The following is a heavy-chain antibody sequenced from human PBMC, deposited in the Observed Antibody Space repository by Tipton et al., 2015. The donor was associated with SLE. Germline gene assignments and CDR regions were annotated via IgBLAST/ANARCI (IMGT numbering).Heavy chain of an antibody. Sequence: TLSLTCAVYGGSFSGYYWSWIRQPPGKGLAWIGEINHSGSTNYNPSLKSRVTISVDTSKNQFSLKLSSVTAADTAVYYCARGRGSSSSGHYWGQGTLVTVSS. CDR3: ARGRGSSSSGHY. CDR2: INHSGST. J-gene: IGHJ4*02. D-gene: IGHD6-6*01. CDR1: GGSFSGYY. V-gene: IGHV4-34*01.